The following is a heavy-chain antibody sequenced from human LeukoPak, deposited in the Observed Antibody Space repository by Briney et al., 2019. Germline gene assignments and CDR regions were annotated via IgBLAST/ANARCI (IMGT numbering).Heavy chain of an antibody. V-gene: IGHV3-53*01. CDR1: GFTVSSNS. CDR2: IYSDNT. Sequence: GGSLRLSCTVSGFTVSSNSMSWVRQAPGKGLEWVSFIYSDNTHYSDSVKGRFTNSRDNSKNTLYLQMNSLRAEHTAVYYCARGPGNDYVWGSYRTLYYFDYWGQGTLVTVSS. D-gene: IGHD3-16*02. CDR3: ARGPGNDYVWGSYRTLYYFDY. J-gene: IGHJ4*02.